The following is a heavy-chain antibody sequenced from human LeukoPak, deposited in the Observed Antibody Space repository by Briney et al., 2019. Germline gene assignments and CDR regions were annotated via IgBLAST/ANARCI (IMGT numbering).Heavy chain of an antibody. D-gene: IGHD4/OR15-4a*01. CDR1: GGSISSSSYY. Sequence: ETLSLTCTVSGGSISSSSYYWGWIRQAPGKGLEWVSFIYSDNTHYSDSVKGRFTISRDNSKNTLYLQMNSLRAEDTAVYYCARRAGAYSHPYDYWGQGTLVTVSS. CDR2: IYSDNT. J-gene: IGHJ4*02. V-gene: IGHV3-53*01. CDR3: ARRAGAYSHPYDY.